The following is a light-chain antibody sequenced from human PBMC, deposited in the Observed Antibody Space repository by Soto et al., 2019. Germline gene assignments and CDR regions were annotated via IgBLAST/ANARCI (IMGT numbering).Light chain of an antibody. CDR2: EAS. CDR3: QQYNGYWS. CDR1: QSISGS. V-gene: IGKV1-5*03. J-gene: IGKJ1*01. Sequence: DIQMTQSPSTLSASVGDRVTITCRASQSISGSLAWYQQKPGKAPNLLIYEASNLKSGVPSRFSGSGSGTEYTLTIRSLQPDDSASYYCQQYNGYWSFGQGTRVEIK.